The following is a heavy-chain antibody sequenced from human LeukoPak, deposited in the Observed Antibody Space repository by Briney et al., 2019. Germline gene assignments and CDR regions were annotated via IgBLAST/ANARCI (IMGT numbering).Heavy chain of an antibody. D-gene: IGHD3-16*01. Sequence: SQTLSLTCTVSGDSISSGDYYWSWIRQPAGKGLEWIGRIFSSGNSKYNPSLKSRVIMSVDTSKNQFSLKLTSVTATDTAVYYCAREGGGFDYWGQRTLVTVSS. CDR1: GDSISSGDYY. CDR3: AREGGGFDY. J-gene: IGHJ4*02. CDR2: IFSSGNS. V-gene: IGHV4-61*02.